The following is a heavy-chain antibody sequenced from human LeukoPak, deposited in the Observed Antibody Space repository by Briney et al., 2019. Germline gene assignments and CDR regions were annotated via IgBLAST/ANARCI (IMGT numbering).Heavy chain of an antibody. CDR1: GYTFTSYA. Sequence: ASVKVSCKAPGYTFTSYAMNWVRQAPGQGLEWMGWINTNTGNPTYAQGFTGRFVFSLDTSVSTAYLQISSLKAEDTAVYYCRAHYDSSGYPYDAFDIWGQGTMVTVSS. D-gene: IGHD3-22*01. V-gene: IGHV7-4-1*02. J-gene: IGHJ3*02. CDR3: RAHYDSSGYPYDAFDI. CDR2: INTNTGNP.